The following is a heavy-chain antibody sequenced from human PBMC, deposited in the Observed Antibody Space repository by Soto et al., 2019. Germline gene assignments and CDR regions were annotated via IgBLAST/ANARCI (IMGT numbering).Heavy chain of an antibody. V-gene: IGHV1-69*01. CDR2: IIPIFGTA. CDR1: GGTFSSYA. Sequence: QVQLVQSGAEAKKPGSSVKVSCKASGGTFSSYAISWVRQAPGQGLEWMGGIIPIFGTANYAQKFQGRVTITADESTSTAYMELSSLRAEDTAVYYCARGVRGVIHYYCGMDVWGQGTTVTVAS. D-gene: IGHD3-10*01. CDR3: ARGVRGVIHYYCGMDV. J-gene: IGHJ6*02.